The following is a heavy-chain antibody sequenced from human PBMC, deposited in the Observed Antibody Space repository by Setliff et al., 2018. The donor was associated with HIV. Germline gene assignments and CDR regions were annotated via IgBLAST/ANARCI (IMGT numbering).Heavy chain of an antibody. D-gene: IGHD5-18*01. CDR3: ARGYSYGYYFDY. CDR1: GFTFDDYA. CDR2: ISWNSGSI. J-gene: IGHJ4*02. V-gene: IGHV3-9*03. Sequence: PGGSLRLSCAASGFTFDDYAMHWVRQAPGKGLEWVSGISWNSGSIGYADSVKGRFTISRDNAKNSLYLQMNSLRAEDMALCYCARGYSYGYYFDYWGQGTLVTVSS.